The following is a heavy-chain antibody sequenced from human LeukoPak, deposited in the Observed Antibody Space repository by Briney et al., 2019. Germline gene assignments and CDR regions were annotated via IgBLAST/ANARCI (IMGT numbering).Heavy chain of an antibody. D-gene: IGHD5-18*01. CDR3: ARGGFVDTAMVPFDY. J-gene: IGHJ4*02. Sequence: GGSLRLSCAASGFTFSSYSMNWVRQAPGKGLEWVSSISSSSSYIYYADSVKGRFTISRDNAKNSLYLQMNGLRAEDTAVYYCARGGFVDTAMVPFDYWGQGTLVTVSS. V-gene: IGHV3-21*01. CDR1: GFTFSSYS. CDR2: ISSSSSYI.